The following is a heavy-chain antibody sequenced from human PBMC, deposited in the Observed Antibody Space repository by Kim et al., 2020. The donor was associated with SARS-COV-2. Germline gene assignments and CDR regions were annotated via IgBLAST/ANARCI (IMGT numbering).Heavy chain of an antibody. Sequence: SGPTLVKPTQTLTLTCTFSGFSLSTSGVGVGWIRQPSGKALEWLALIYWDDDKRYSPSLKSRLTITKDTSKNQVVLTMTNMDPVDTATYYCAHGALYDYVWWSYRYPYYLDYWGQGTLVAVSS. CDR1: GFSLSTSGVG. CDR3: AHGALYDYVWWSYRYPYYLDY. J-gene: IGHJ4*02. CDR2: IYWDDDK. V-gene: IGHV2-5*02. D-gene: IGHD3-16*02.